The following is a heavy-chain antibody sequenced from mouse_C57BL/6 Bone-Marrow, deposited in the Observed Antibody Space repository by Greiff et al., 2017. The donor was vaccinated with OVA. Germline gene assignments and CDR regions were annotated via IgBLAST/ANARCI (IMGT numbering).Heavy chain of an antibody. D-gene: IGHD2-5*01. CDR3: ARKGAYYSIPYAMDY. CDR1: GFSLTSYG. V-gene: IGHV2-2*01. Sequence: QVQLQQSGPGLVQPSQSLSITCTVSGFSLTSYGVHWVRQSPGKGLEWLGVIWSGGSTDYNAAFISRLSISKDNSKSQVFFKMNSLQADDTAIYYCARKGAYYSIPYAMDYWGQGTSVTVSS. CDR2: IWSGGST. J-gene: IGHJ4*01.